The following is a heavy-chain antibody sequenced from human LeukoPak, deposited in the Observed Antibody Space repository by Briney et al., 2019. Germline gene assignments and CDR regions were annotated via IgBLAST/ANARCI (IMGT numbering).Heavy chain of an antibody. J-gene: IGHJ6*02. Sequence: ASVKVSCKASGYTFTSYGISWVRQAPGQGLEWMGWISAYNGNTNYAQKLQGRVTMTTDTSTSTAYMELRSLRSDDTAMYYCARPARSYYYGSGSYYNGYYYYGMDVWGQGTTVTVSS. D-gene: IGHD3-10*01. V-gene: IGHV1-18*01. CDR3: ARPARSYYYGSGSYYNGYYYYGMDV. CDR2: ISAYNGNT. CDR1: GYTFTSYG.